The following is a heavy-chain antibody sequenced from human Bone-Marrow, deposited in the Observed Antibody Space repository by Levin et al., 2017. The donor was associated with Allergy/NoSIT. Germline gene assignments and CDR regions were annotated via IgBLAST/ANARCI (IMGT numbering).Heavy chain of an antibody. V-gene: IGHV3-30-3*01. J-gene: IGHJ1*01. D-gene: IGHD5-24*01. Sequence: PGGSLRLSCAASGFTFSSYAMHWVRQAPGKGLEWVAVISYDGSNKYYADSVKGRFTISRDNSKNTLYLQMNSLRAEDTAVYYCASSSMATTNVAEYFQHWGQGTLVTVSS. CDR3: ASSSMATTNVAEYFQH. CDR2: ISYDGSNK. CDR1: GFTFSSYA.